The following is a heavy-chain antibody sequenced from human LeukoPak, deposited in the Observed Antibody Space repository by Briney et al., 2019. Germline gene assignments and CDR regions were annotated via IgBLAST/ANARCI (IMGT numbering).Heavy chain of an antibody. CDR1: GFTFRSYW. D-gene: IGHD3-10*01. CDR3: AKVRVRGVIPYYFVY. Sequence: GGSLRLSCAASGFTFRSYWMSWVRQAPGKGLEWVANIKQDGSEKYYVDSVKGRFTISRDNAKNSLYLQMNSLRAEDTAVYYCAKVRVRGVIPYYFVYWGQGTLVTVSS. V-gene: IGHV3-7*03. J-gene: IGHJ4*02. CDR2: IKQDGSEK.